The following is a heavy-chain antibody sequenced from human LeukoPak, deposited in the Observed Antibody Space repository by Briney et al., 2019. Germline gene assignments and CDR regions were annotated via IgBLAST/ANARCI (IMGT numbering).Heavy chain of an antibody. CDR3: AKQRTCYYDSSGYYVFAP. V-gene: IGHV1-2*02. Sequence: ASVKVSCKASGYTFTGYYMHWVRQAPGQGLEWMGWINPNSGGTNYAQKFQGRVTMTRDTSISTAYMELSRLRSDDTAVYYCAKQRTCYYDSSGYYVFAPWGQGTLVTVSS. CDR1: GYTFTGYY. CDR2: INPNSGGT. D-gene: IGHD3-22*01. J-gene: IGHJ5*02.